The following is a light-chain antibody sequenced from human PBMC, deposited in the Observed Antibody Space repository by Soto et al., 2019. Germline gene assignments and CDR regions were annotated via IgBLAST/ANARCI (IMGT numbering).Light chain of an antibody. Sequence: EFVLTQSPGTLSLSPGERATLSCRASQTVRNNYLAWYQQKPGQAPRLLIYDASSRATGIPDRFSGGGSGTDFTLTIDNLEPEDFAIYYCQQRSNWPPITFGQGTRLEIK. CDR2: DAS. V-gene: IGKV3D-20*02. J-gene: IGKJ5*01. CDR1: QTVRNNY. CDR3: QQRSNWPPIT.